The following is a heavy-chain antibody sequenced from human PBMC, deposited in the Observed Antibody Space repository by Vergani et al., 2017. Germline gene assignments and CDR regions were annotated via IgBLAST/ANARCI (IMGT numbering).Heavy chain of an antibody. CDR3: ARDGWELLDYFYYIDV. CDR1: GFTFSNYW. J-gene: IGHJ6*03. V-gene: IGHV3-74*01. D-gene: IGHD1-26*01. Sequence: VQLVESGGGLVQPGGSLRLSCTASGFTFSNYWMQWVRQAPGKGLMWVSRINSDGDSTSYADSVKGRFTISRDNAKNTLYLQMDRLRAEDTAVYYCARDGWELLDYFYYIDVWGKGTTVTVSS. CDR2: INSDGDST.